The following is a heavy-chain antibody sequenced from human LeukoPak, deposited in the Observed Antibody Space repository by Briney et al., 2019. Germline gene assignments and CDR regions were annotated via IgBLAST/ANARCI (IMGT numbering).Heavy chain of an antibody. D-gene: IGHD3-22*01. V-gene: IGHV4-59*08. Sequence: SETLSPTCTVSGGSISSNYWSWIRQPPGKGLEWIGYIYYSGSTNYNPSLKGRVTISVHTSKNQFSLNLSSVTAADTALYYCARGFYDSSGYSTPFDFWGQGTLVTVSS. CDR1: GGSISSNY. J-gene: IGHJ4*02. CDR2: IYYSGST. CDR3: ARGFYDSSGYSTPFDF.